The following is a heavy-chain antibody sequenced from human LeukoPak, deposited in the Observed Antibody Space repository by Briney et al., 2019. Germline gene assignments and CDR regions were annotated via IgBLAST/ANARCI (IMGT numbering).Heavy chain of an antibody. Sequence: GGSLRLSCAASGFTFSSYSMNWVCQAPGKGLEWVSSISSSSSYIYYADSVKGRFTISRDNAKNSLYLQMNSLRAEDTAVYYCARDGYFDWSDYFDYWGQGTLVTVSS. CDR3: ARDGYFDWSDYFDY. CDR1: GFTFSSYS. V-gene: IGHV3-21*01. J-gene: IGHJ4*02. CDR2: ISSSSSYI. D-gene: IGHD3-9*01.